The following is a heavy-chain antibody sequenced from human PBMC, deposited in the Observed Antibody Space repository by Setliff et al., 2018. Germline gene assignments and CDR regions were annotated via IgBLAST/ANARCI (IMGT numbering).Heavy chain of an antibody. CDR3: ATLHVDRNAFDI. D-gene: IGHD2-21*02. J-gene: IGHJ3*02. CDR1: GGTFSIFV. CDR2: IIPMFDKA. Sequence: GASVKVSCKVSGGTFSIFVFSWVRQAPGQGLEWMGGIIPMFDKARYEQKFQGRVTITEDTSTDTAYMELSSLRSEDTAVYYCATLHVDRNAFDIWGQGTMVTVSS. V-gene: IGHV1-69*06.